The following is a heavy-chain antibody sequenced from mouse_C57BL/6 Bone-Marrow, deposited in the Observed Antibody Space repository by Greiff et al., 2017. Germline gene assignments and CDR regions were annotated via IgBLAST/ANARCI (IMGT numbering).Heavy chain of an antibody. CDR2: IYPGSGST. J-gene: IGHJ4*01. Sequence: VQLQQPGAELVKPGASVKMSCKASGYTFTSYWITWVKQRPGQGLEWIGDIYPGSGSTNYTEKFKSKATLTVDTSSSTAYMQLSSLTSEDSAVYNCARRGFYDGYLDLAMDYWGQGTSVTVSS. CDR3: ARRGFYDGYLDLAMDY. D-gene: IGHD2-12*01. CDR1: GYTFTSYW. V-gene: IGHV1-55*01.